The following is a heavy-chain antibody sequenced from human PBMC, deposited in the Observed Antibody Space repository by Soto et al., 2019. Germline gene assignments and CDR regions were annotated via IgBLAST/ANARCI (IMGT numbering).Heavy chain of an antibody. J-gene: IGHJ3*02. D-gene: IGHD3-22*01. CDR1: GYSFSSYW. V-gene: IGHV5-51*01. CDR3: ARSTNYYDSPVGAFDI. Sequence: PGESLKISCKGSGYSFSSYWIGWVRQMPGKGLEWMGIIYPGDSDTRYSPSFQGQVTISADKSISTAYLQWSSLKASDTAMYYCARSTNYYDSPVGAFDIWGQGQWSPSPQ. CDR2: IYPGDSDT.